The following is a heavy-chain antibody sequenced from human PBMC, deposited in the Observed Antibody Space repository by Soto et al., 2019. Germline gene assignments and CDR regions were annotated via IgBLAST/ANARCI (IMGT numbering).Heavy chain of an antibody. J-gene: IGHJ6*02. CDR2: IYPGDSDT. CDR3: ERQPGYYYDSSGYRATNLYYSYYGMDV. V-gene: IGHV5-51*01. CDR1: GYSFTSYW. Sequence: PGESLKISCKGSGYSFTSYWIGWVRQMPGKGLEWMGIIYPGDSDTRYSPSFQGQVTISADKSISTAYLQWSSLKASDTAMYYCERQPGYYYDSSGYRATNLYYSYYGMDVWGQGSTVTVSS. D-gene: IGHD3-22*01.